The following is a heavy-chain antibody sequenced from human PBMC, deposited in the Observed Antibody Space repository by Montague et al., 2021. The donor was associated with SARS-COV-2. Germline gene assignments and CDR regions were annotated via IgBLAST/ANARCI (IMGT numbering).Heavy chain of an antibody. CDR2: IYYSGST. CDR1: GGSISSSSYY. Sequence: SETLSLTCTASGGSISSSSYYWSWIRQPPGKGLEWIGYIYYSGSTNYNPSLKSRVTISVDTSKNQFSLKLSSVTAADTAVYYCARDKPDYDFWPGYGMDVWGQGTTVTVSS. D-gene: IGHD3-3*01. CDR3: ARDKPDYDFWPGYGMDV. J-gene: IGHJ6*02. V-gene: IGHV4-61*01.